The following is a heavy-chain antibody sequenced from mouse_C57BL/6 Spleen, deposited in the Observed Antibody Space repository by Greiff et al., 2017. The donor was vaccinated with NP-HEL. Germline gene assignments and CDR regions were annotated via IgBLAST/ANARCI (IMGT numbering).Heavy chain of an antibody. D-gene: IGHD2-1*01. CDR2: ISSGGSYT. V-gene: IGHV5-6*01. CDR3: ARQGGNYWYFDV. J-gene: IGHJ1*03. Sequence: EVKLMESGGDLVKPGGSLKLSCAASGFTFSSYGMSWVRQTPDKRLEWVATISSGGSYTYYPDSVKGRFTISRDNAKNTLYLQMSSLKSEDTAMYYCARQGGNYWYFDVWGTGTTVTVSS. CDR1: GFTFSSYG.